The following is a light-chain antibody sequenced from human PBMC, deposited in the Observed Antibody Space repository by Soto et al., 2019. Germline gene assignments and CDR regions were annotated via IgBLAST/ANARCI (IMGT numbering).Light chain of an antibody. J-gene: IGKJ1*01. Sequence: DIQMTQSPSTLSASVGDRVTITCRASHSIVTWLAWYLQKSGKAPKLLIYDASTLASGVPSRFSGSRSGTEFTLANSSLKPDDFATYYCQRYNDYVRTFGQGTKVETK. CDR2: DAS. CDR3: QRYNDYVRT. V-gene: IGKV1-5*01. CDR1: HSIVTW.